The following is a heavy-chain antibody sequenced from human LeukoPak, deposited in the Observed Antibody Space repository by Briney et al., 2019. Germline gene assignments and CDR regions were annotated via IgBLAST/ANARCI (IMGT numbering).Heavy chain of an antibody. CDR1: GFTFSSYG. CDR3: ARSYYYDSSGYYDAFDI. J-gene: IGHJ3*02. V-gene: IGHV3-33*01. Sequence: TGGSLRLSCAASGFTFSSYGMHWVRQAPGKGLEWVAVIWYDGSNKYYADSVKGRFTISRDNSKNTLYLQMNSLRAVDTAVYYCARSYYYDSSGYYDAFDIWGQGTMVTVSS. CDR2: IWYDGSNK. D-gene: IGHD3-22*01.